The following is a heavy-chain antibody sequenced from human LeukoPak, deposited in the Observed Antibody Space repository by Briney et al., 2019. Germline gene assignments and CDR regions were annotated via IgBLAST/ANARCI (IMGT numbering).Heavy chain of an antibody. J-gene: IGHJ4*02. CDR2: IYPGDSET. D-gene: IGHD3-22*01. CDR1: QYNIINNW. CDR3: ASTTLDYYDSSGQYYFDY. Sequence: GESLKISCKGSQYNIINNWIGWVRQMPGKGLEWMGSIYPGDSETRYSPSFKGRVTISADKSISTAYLQWSSLKASDTAMYYCASTTLDYYDSSGQYYFDYWGQGTLVTVSS. V-gene: IGHV5-51*01.